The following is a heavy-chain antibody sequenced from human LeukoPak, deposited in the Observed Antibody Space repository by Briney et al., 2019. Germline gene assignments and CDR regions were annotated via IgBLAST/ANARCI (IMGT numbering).Heavy chain of an antibody. J-gene: IGHJ4*02. D-gene: IGHD6-6*01. CDR1: GFTFSTYG. V-gene: IGHV3-30*18. CDR2: TEYDGSNI. Sequence: GGSLRLSCAASGFTFSTYGMHWVRQAPGKGLEWVAVTEYDGSNIHYTDSVKGRFTISRDNSKKTLYLQMNSLRAEDTAVYYCAKTPRYRAARQSHFDYWGQGTLVTVSS. CDR3: AKTPRYRAARQSHFDY.